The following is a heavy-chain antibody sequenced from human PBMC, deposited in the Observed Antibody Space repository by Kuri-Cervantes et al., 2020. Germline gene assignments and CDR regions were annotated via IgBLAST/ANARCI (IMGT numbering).Heavy chain of an antibody. J-gene: IGHJ4*02. CDR3: ARTGAYYDSSGYYWDY. D-gene: IGHD3-22*01. V-gene: IGHV3-48*02. CDR2: ISSSSSTI. Sequence: GGSLRLSCAASGFTFSSYSMNWVRQAPGKGLEWVSYISSSSSTIYYADSVKGRFNISRDNAKNSLYLQMNSLRDEDTAVYYCARTGAYYDSSGYYWDYWGQGTLVTVSS. CDR1: GFTFSSYS.